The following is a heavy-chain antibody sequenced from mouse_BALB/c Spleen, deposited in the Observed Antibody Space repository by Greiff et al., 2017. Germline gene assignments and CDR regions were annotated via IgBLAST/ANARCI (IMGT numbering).Heavy chain of an antibody. Sequence: EVKLQESGPELVKPGASVKISCKASGYTFTDYNMHWVKQSHGKSLEWIGYIYPYNGGTGYNQKFKSKATLTVDNSSSTAYMELRSLTSEDSAVYYCARRDDGYYVKDAMDYWGQGTSVTVSS. V-gene: IGHV1S29*02. CDR2: IYPYNGGT. CDR3: ARRDDGYYVKDAMDY. CDR1: GYTFTDYN. D-gene: IGHD2-3*01. J-gene: IGHJ4*01.